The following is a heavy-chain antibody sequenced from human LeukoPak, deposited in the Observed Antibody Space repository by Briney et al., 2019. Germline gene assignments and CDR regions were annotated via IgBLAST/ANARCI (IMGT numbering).Heavy chain of an antibody. Sequence: ASVKVSCKASGYSFTSNVISWVRQAPGQGLEGMGWISAYNGNTNYAQKLQGRVTMTTDTSTSTAYMELRSLRSDDTAVYYCARAKNMVRGVPYYYYMDVWGKGTTVTISS. D-gene: IGHD3-10*01. CDR3: ARAKNMVRGVPYYYYMDV. V-gene: IGHV1-18*01. J-gene: IGHJ6*03. CDR2: ISAYNGNT. CDR1: GYSFTSNV.